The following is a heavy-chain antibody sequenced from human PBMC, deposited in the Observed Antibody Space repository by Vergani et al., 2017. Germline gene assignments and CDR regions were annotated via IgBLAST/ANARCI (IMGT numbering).Heavy chain of an antibody. J-gene: IGHJ4*02. CDR1: GFTFSSYS. CDR2: ISSSSSYI. Sequence: EVQLVESGGGLVKPGGSLRLSCAASGFTFSSYSMNWVRQAPGKGLEWVSSISSSSSYIYYADSVKGRFTISRHISKNTLYLHMNSLRAEDTAVYYCARDNYRHPGAVDYWGQGTLVTVSS. CDR3: ARDNYRHPGAVDY. V-gene: IGHV3-21*04. D-gene: IGHD3-16*02.